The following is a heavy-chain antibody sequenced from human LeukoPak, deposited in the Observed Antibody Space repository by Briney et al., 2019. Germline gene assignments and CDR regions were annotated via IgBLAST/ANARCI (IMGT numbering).Heavy chain of an antibody. CDR3: ARDRLSSGWLTDF. V-gene: IGHV3-21*01. Sequence: PGGSLRLSCAASGFTLSSYSMNWVRQVPGKGLERVSSLSSSGAYIYYADSVKGRFTISRDSADNSLYLQMDSLRVDDTAVYYCARDRLSSGWLTDFWGLGTLVTVSS. CDR1: GFTLSSYS. J-gene: IGHJ4*02. CDR2: LSSSGAYI. D-gene: IGHD6-19*01.